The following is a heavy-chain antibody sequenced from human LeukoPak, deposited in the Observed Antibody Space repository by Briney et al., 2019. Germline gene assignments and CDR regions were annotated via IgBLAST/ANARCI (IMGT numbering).Heavy chain of an antibody. J-gene: IGHJ6*02. D-gene: IGHD2-15*01. CDR3: ARENGGSGPYYYGMDV. Sequence: SETLSLTCSVSGASISSYYWSWIRQPPGKGLEWIGYIYYSGSTNYNPSLKSRVTISLDTSKSQFSLKLTSVTAADTAVYYCARENGGSGPYYYGMDVWGQGTTLTVSS. CDR2: IYYSGST. V-gene: IGHV4-59*01. CDR1: GASISSYY.